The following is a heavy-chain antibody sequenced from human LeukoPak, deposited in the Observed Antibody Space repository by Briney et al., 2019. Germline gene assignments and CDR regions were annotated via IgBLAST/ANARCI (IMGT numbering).Heavy chain of an antibody. CDR1: GGSFSAYY. CDR3: ASGAGYCSGGSCSLSYFDY. CDR2: VHHGGST. D-gene: IGHD2-15*01. V-gene: IGHV4-34*01. Sequence: SETLSLTCAVYGGSFSAYYWSWIRQPPGKGLEWIGEVHHGGSTSYNPSFKSRITISLDTSKSQFSLELSSVTAADTAVYYCASGAGYCSGGSCSLSYFDYWGQGTLVTVSS. J-gene: IGHJ4*02.